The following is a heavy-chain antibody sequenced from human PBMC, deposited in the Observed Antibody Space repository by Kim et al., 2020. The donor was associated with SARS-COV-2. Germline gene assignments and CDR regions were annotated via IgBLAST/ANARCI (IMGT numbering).Heavy chain of an antibody. CDR3: ARSGPSITGFDY. V-gene: IGHV1-18*01. D-gene: IGHD1-20*01. CDR2: T. Sequence: TNYAHKLQGRVTMTTDKSTNTAYMELRSLRSDDTAIYYCARSGPSITGFDYWGQGTLVTVSS. J-gene: IGHJ4*02.